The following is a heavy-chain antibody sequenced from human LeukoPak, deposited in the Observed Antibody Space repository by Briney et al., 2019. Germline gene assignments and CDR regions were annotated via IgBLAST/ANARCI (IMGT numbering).Heavy chain of an antibody. CDR1: GFTFSSYA. J-gene: IGHJ4*02. V-gene: IGHV3-23*01. CDR2: ISGSGGST. Sequence: GSLRLSCAASGFTFSSYAMSWVRQAPGKGLEWVSVISGSGGSTYSAESVKGRFTISRDNSKNTLYLQMNSLRVEDTAVYYCAKGPRASGWTYFDYWGQGTLVTVSS. D-gene: IGHD6-19*01. CDR3: AKGPRASGWTYFDY.